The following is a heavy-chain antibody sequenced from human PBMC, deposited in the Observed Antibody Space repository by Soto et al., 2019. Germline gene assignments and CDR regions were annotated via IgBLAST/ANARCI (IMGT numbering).Heavy chain of an antibody. Sequence: GGSLRLSCAASGFTFSSYWMSWVRQAPGKGLEWVSVIYSGGSTYYADSVKGRFTISRDNSKNTLYLQMNSLRAEDTAVYYCARDVYGGNLHYWYFDLWGRGTLVTVSS. CDR1: GFTFSSYW. CDR3: ARDVYGGNLHYWYFDL. D-gene: IGHD2-15*01. CDR2: IYSGGST. J-gene: IGHJ2*01. V-gene: IGHV3-66*01.